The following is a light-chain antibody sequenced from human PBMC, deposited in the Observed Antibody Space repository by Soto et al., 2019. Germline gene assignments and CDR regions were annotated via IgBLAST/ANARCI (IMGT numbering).Light chain of an antibody. V-gene: IGKV3-20*01. CDR2: GAS. CDR1: QSVSSSY. J-gene: IGKJ3*01. Sequence: EIVLTQSPGTLSLSPGERATLSCRASQSVSSSYLAWYQQKPGQALRLLIYGASNRATGIPDRFSVSASGTDFTLTISRLEPEDFAVYYCQHYGTSALFGPGTKVDIK. CDR3: QHYGTSAL.